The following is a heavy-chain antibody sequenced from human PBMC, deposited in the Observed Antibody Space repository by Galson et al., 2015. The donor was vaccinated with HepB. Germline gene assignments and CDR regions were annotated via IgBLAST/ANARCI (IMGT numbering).Heavy chain of an antibody. J-gene: IGHJ6*03. CDR2: IIPIFGTA. Sequence: SVKVSCKASGGTFSSYAISWVRQAPGQGLEWMGGIIPIFGTANYAQKFQGRVTITADESTSTAYMELSSLRSEDTAVYYCARELSNRAAAGSYYYYYYMDVWGKGTTVTVSS. D-gene: IGHD6-13*01. CDR1: GGTFSSYA. CDR3: ARELSNRAAAGSYYYYYYMDV. V-gene: IGHV1-69*13.